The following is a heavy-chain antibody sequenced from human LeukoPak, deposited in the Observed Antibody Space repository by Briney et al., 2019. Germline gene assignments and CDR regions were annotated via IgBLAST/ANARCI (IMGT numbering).Heavy chain of an antibody. CDR1: GFTFSSYE. CDR2: ISGSGGST. V-gene: IGHV3-48*03. CDR3: ARGFGVANYYYSMDV. Sequence: GGSLRLSCAVSGFTFSSYEMNWVRQAPGKGLEWVSAISGSGGSTYYADSVKGRFTIARDNTRNSVYLQMNSLRVEDMAIYYCARGFGVANYYYSMDVWGKGTTVTISS. D-gene: IGHD3-3*01. J-gene: IGHJ6*03.